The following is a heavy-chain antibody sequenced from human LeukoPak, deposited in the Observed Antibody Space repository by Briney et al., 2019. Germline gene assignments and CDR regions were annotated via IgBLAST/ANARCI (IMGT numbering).Heavy chain of an antibody. D-gene: IGHD6-19*01. V-gene: IGHV1-24*01. J-gene: IGHJ4*02. Sequence: GASVKVSRKVSGYTLTELSMHWVRQAPGKGLEWMGGFDPEDGETIYAQKFQGRVTMTEDTPTDTAYMELSSLRSEDTAVYYCATVMAVAAYNFDYWGQGTLVTVSS. CDR2: FDPEDGET. CDR3: ATVMAVAAYNFDY. CDR1: GYTLTELS.